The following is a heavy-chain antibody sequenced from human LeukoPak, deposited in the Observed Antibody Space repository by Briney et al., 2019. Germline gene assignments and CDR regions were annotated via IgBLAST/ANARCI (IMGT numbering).Heavy chain of an antibody. Sequence: SETLSLTCAVYGGSFSGYYWSWIRQPPGKGLEWIGEINHSGSTNYNPSLKSRVTISVDTSKNQSSLKLNSVTAADTAVYYCATVREALDYWGQGTLVTVSS. D-gene: IGHD3-10*01. CDR3: ATVREALDY. CDR2: INHSGST. J-gene: IGHJ4*02. V-gene: IGHV4-34*01. CDR1: GGSFSGYY.